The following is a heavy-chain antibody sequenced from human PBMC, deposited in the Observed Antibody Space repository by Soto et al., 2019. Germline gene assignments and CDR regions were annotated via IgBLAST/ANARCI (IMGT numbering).Heavy chain of an antibody. CDR2: IYQSGST. J-gene: IGHJ5*02. CDR1: GAPITSGAYS. Sequence: PSETLSLTCTVSGAPITSGAYSWSWIRQPPGKGLEWIGFIYQSGSTHYNPSLKSRVTISVDRSKNQFSLQLTSLTAADTAVYYCAIDMSGCSSSDCYLSGWFDPWGPGTLVTVSS. CDR3: AIDMSGCSSSDCYLSGWFDP. D-gene: IGHD5-18*01. V-gene: IGHV4-30-2*01.